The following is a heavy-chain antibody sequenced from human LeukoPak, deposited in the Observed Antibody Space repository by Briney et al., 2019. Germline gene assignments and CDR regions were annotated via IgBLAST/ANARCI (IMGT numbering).Heavy chain of an antibody. J-gene: IGHJ4*02. CDR3: ARDLAYGDDGL. CDR1: GFTLSNYS. V-gene: IGHV3-21*01. Sequence: GGSLRLSCAASGFTLSNYSRNWVRQAPGKGLEWVAFISSSSSYIFYADSLKGRFTISRDNAKNSLYLQMNSLRADDTAVYYCARDLAYGDDGLWGQGTLVTVSS. CDR2: ISSSSSYI. D-gene: IGHD4-17*01.